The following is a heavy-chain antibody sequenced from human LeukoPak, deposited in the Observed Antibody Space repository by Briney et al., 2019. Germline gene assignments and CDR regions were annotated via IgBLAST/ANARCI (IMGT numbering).Heavy chain of an antibody. Sequence: GASVKVSCKASGYTFTSYGISWVRQAPGQGIEWMGWISAYNGNTNYAQKLQGRVTMTTDTSTSTAYMELRSLRSDDTAVYYCARIGGRGDIVVVPAANVWGQGTLVTVSS. CDR3: ARIGGRGDIVVVPAANV. V-gene: IGHV1-18*01. D-gene: IGHD2-2*01. CDR1: GYTFTSYG. CDR2: ISAYNGNT. J-gene: IGHJ4*02.